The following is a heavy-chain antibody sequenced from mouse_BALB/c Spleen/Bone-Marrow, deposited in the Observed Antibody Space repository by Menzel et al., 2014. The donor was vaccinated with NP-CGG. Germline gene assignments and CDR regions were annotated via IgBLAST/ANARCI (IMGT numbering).Heavy chain of an antibody. CDR3: ARSDGYRTMDY. CDR2: INPGSGGT. J-gene: IGHJ4*01. D-gene: IGHD2-3*01. CDR1: GYAFTNYL. V-gene: IGHV1-54*01. Sequence: QVQLQQPGAELVRPGTSVKVSCKASGYAFTNYLIEWVKQRPGQGLEWIGMINPGSGGTNYNEKFKGKATLTADKSSSTAYMQLSSLTSVDSAVYFCARSDGYRTMDYWGQGTSVTVSS.